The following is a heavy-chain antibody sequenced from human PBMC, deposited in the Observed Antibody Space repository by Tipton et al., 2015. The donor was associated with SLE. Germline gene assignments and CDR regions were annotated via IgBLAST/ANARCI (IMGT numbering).Heavy chain of an antibody. CDR3: ARANGGWELNYFDY. V-gene: IGHV3-48*01. CDR1: GFTFSSYN. CDR2: ISSSSSTI. J-gene: IGHJ4*02. D-gene: IGHD1-26*01. Sequence: GSLRLSCAASGFTFSSYNMNWVRQAPGKGLEWVSYISSSSSTIYYADSVKGRFTISRDNAKNSLYLQMNSLRAEDTAVYYCARANGGWELNYFDYWGQGTLVTVSS.